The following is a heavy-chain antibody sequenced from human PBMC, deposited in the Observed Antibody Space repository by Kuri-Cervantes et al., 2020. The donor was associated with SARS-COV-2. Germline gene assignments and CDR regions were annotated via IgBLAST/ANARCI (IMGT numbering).Heavy chain of an antibody. J-gene: IGHJ6*03. V-gene: IGHV4-38-2*02. CDR2: IYHSGST. Sequence: SETLSLTCTVPGGSISSDYWSWIRQPPGKGLEWIGSIYHSGSTYYNPSLKSRVTISVDTSKNQFSLKLSSVTAADTAVYYCARGTGDDYYYYYYMDVWGKGTTVTVSS. D-gene: IGHD1-1*01. CDR1: GGSISSDY. CDR3: ARGTGDDYYYYYYMDV.